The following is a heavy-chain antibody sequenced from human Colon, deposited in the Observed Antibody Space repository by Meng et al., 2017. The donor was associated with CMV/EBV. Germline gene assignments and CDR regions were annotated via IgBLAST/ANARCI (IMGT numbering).Heavy chain of an antibody. V-gene: IGHV1-2*02. Sequence: ASVKVSCKTSGYYFSDFYLHWVRQAPGQGLEWMGYITPKSGHSNYDEKFRGRVAMTSDTSTSTVYMELNSLTSDDTAVYFWARDRDSSSWGFDFWGQGTLVTVSS. J-gene: IGHJ4*02. CDR3: ARDRDSSSWGFDF. CDR2: ITPKSGHS. CDR1: GYYFSDFY. D-gene: IGHD6-6*01.